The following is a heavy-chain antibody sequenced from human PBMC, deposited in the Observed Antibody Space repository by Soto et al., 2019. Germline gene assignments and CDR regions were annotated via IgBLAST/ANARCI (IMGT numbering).Heavy chain of an antibody. J-gene: IGHJ6*02. CDR1: GGSISSSSYY. CDR2: IYYSGST. V-gene: IGHV4-39*02. Sequence: SETLSLTCTVSGGSISSSSYYWGWIRQPPGKGLEWIGSIYYSGSTYYNPSLKSRVTVSVDTSKNQFSLKLSSVTAADTAVYYCARETAILEWLLPYYGMDVWGQGTTVTVSS. CDR3: ARETAILEWLLPYYGMDV. D-gene: IGHD3-3*01.